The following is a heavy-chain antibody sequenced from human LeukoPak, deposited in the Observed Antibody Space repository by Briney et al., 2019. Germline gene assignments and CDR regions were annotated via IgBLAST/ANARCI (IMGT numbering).Heavy chain of an antibody. CDR3: ARDLVVPAEDETDPEGQA. CDR1: GYTFTSYY. CDR2: INPSGGST. D-gene: IGHD2-2*01. J-gene: IGHJ4*02. V-gene: IGHV1-46*03. Sequence: AASVKVSCKASGYTFTSYYMHWARQAPGQGLEWMGIINPSGGSTSYAQKFQGRVTMTRDTSTSTVYMELSSLRSEDTAVYYCARDLVVPAEDETDPEGQAWGQGTLVTVSS.